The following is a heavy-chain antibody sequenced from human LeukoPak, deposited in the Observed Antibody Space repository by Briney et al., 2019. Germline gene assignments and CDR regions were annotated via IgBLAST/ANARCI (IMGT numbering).Heavy chain of an antibody. CDR3: ARRRGDYFDY. CDR2: IRYDGSNK. V-gene: IGHV3-30*02. CDR1: GFTFSRYG. D-gene: IGHD3-16*01. Sequence: AGSLRVSCAASGFTFSRYGMHWVRQAPGKGVEWVAFIRYDGSNKYYADSVKGRFTISRDNAKNSLYLQMNSLRAEDTAVYYCARRRGDYFDYWGQGTLVTVSS. J-gene: IGHJ4*02.